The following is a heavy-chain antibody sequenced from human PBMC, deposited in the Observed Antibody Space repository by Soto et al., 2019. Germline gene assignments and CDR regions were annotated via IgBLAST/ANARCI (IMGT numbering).Heavy chain of an antibody. CDR2: INAGNGNT. D-gene: IGHD3-10*01. CDR1: GYTFTSYA. CDR3: AREGPMVRGVPSYGMDV. J-gene: IGHJ6*02. Sequence: QVQLVQSGAEEKKPGASVKVSCKASGYTFTSYAMHWVRQAPGQRLEWMGWINAGNGNTKYSQKFQGRVTITRDTSAITAYMELSSLRSEDTAVYYCAREGPMVRGVPSYGMDVWGQGTTVTVSS. V-gene: IGHV1-3*05.